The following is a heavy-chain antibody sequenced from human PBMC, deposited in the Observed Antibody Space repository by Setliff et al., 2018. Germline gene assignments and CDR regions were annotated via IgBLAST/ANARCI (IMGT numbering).Heavy chain of an antibody. CDR2: VYYSGDT. D-gene: IGHD7-27*01. Sequence: PSETLSLTCSVSGGSISNRDYYWDWIRQPPGKGLEWIGRVYYSGDTYYIPSLLSRVTISVDTSKNQFSLKLSSVTAADTSVYFCARHRPNLPFDAWGQGALVTV. CDR3: ARHRPNLPFDA. V-gene: IGHV4-39*01. J-gene: IGHJ4*02. CDR1: GGSISNRDYY.